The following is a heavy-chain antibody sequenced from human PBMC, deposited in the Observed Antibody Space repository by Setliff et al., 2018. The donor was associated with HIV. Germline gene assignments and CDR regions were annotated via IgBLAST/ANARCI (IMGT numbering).Heavy chain of an antibody. D-gene: IGHD2-8*01. V-gene: IGHV4-39*01. Sequence: PSETLSLTCTVSGASVSSNTFYWGWIRQPPGQGLEWIGSIFYSGSTYYNPSLKSRVAISVDTSENQFSLKLNSVTAADTAVYYCARRGRDGVLIVFATGFDPWGQGTLVTVSS. CDR2: IFYSGST. CDR3: ARRGRDGVLIVFATGFDP. CDR1: GASVSSNTFY. J-gene: IGHJ5*02.